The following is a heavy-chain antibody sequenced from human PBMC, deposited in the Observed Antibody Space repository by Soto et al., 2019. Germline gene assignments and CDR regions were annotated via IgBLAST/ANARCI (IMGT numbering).Heavy chain of an antibody. D-gene: IGHD3-3*01. V-gene: IGHV2-70*11. CDR2: IDWDDDK. Sequence: SGPTLVNPTQTLTLTCTFSGFSLSTSGMCVSWIRQPPGKALEWLARIDWDDDKYYSTSLKTRLTISKDTSKNQVVLTMTNMDPVDTATYYCARSYYDFWSGYYPFPPYYFDYWGQGTLVTVSS. J-gene: IGHJ4*02. CDR1: GFSLSTSGMC. CDR3: ARSYYDFWSGYYPFPPYYFDY.